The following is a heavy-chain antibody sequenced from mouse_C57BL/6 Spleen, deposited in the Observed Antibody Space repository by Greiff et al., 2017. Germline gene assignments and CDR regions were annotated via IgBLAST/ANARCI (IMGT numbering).Heavy chain of an antibody. D-gene: IGHD2-5*01. CDR1: GYTFTSYW. J-gene: IGHJ3*01. V-gene: IGHV1-64*01. CDR3: ARSNYSNFAWFAY. Sequence: QVQLQQPGAELVKPGASVKLSCKASGYTFTSYWMHWVKQRPGQGLEWIGMIHPNSGSTNYNEKFKGKATLTVDKSSSTAYMQLSSLTSEDSAVYYCARSNYSNFAWFAYWGQGTLVTVSA. CDR2: IHPNSGST.